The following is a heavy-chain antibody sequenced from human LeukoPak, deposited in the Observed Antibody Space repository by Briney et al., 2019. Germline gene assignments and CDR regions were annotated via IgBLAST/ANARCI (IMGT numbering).Heavy chain of an antibody. D-gene: IGHD3-10*01. CDR1: GFSFSNYE. Sequence: GGSLRLSCAASGFSFSNYEMNWVRQAPGKGLEWISFISPSDTTTYYADSVKGRFTVSRDNAKNSLYLQMNSLRAEDTAVYYCAREFGGSASGAGYWGQGTLVTVSS. CDR3: AREFGGSASGAGY. J-gene: IGHJ4*02. CDR2: ISPSDTTT. V-gene: IGHV3-48*03.